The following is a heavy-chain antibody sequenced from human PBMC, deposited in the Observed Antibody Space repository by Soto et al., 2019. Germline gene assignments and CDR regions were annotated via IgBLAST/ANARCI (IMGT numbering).Heavy chain of an antibody. Sequence: QVQLVESGGDLVNPGGSMRLSCAASGFTLSDYYMSWIRQAPGKGPEWVSYISKSGSMHQAESVKGRFTISRDNAQNSLYLQLNSLRAEDTAMYYCAREISGNYFTFDLWGQGTMVIVSS. CDR2: ISKSGSM. J-gene: IGHJ3*01. V-gene: IGHV3-11*01. CDR1: GFTLSDYY. D-gene: IGHD1-26*01. CDR3: AREISGNYFTFDL.